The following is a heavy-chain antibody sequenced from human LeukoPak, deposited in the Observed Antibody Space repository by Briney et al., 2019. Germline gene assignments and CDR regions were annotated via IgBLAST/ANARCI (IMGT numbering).Heavy chain of an antibody. J-gene: IGHJ6*02. Sequence: EPSETLSLTCTVSGGSISSYYWSWIRQPPGKGLEWIGYIYYSGSTNYNPSLKSRVTISVDTSKNQFSLKLSSETAADTAVYYCARQEGPNWYYYDSSHTGMDVWGQGTTVTVSS. CDR3: ARQEGPNWYYYDSSHTGMDV. CDR1: GGSISSYY. CDR2: IYYSGST. V-gene: IGHV4-59*08. D-gene: IGHD3-22*01.